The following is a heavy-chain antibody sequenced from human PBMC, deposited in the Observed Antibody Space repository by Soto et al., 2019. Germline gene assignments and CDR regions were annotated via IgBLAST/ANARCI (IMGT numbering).Heavy chain of an antibody. Sequence: HPGGSLRLSCAASGFTFSSYGMHWVRQAPGKGLEWVAVIWYDGSNKYYADSVKGRFTISRDNSKNTLYLQMNSLRAEDTAVYYCARDHGDSSGYYYDFDYWGQGTLVTV. CDR3: ARDHGDSSGYYYDFDY. CDR1: GFTFSSYG. D-gene: IGHD3-22*01. J-gene: IGHJ4*02. CDR2: IWYDGSNK. V-gene: IGHV3-33*01.